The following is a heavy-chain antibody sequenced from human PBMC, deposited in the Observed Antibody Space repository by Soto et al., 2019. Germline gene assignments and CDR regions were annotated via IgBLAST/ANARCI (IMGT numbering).Heavy chain of an antibody. CDR2: ISYDGSDK. Sequence: QVQLVESGGGVVEPGRSLRLSCAASGFTFSIYGMHWVRPAPGKGLEWVAVISYDGSDKYYGDSVKGRFTISRDNSKNTLYLQMNSLRTEDTAIYYCAKDDYGDQGGFDYWGQGTLVSVSS. D-gene: IGHD4-17*01. V-gene: IGHV3-30*18. CDR1: GFTFSIYG. CDR3: AKDDYGDQGGFDY. J-gene: IGHJ4*02.